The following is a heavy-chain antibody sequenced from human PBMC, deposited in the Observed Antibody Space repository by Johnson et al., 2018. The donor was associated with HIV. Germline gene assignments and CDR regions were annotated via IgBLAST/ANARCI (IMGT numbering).Heavy chain of an antibody. CDR3: ARDFYAVVTTPFIGSAFDI. Sequence: VQLVEFGGGLIQPGGSLRLSCAASGFTVSSNHMRWVRQAPGKGLAWVSLIYSGGSTYYADSVKGRFTISRDNAKNSLYLQMNSLRAEDTALYYCARDFYAVVTTPFIGSAFDIWGQGTMVTVSS. V-gene: IGHV3-53*01. J-gene: IGHJ3*02. CDR2: IYSGGST. D-gene: IGHD2-21*02. CDR1: GFTVSSNH.